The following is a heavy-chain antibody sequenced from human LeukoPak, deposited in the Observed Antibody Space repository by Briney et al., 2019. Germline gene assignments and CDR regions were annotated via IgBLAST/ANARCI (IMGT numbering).Heavy chain of an antibody. Sequence: GGSLRLSCAASGFTFSSYWMSWVRQAPGKGLEWVANIKKDGSEKYYVDSVKGRFTISIDNANNSLYLQMNSLRAEDTAVYYCAREGESGYVWGSYRNFDYWGQGTLVTVSS. CDR3: AREGESGYVWGSYRNFDY. J-gene: IGHJ4*02. V-gene: IGHV3-7*01. D-gene: IGHD3-16*02. CDR1: GFTFSSYW. CDR2: IKKDGSEK.